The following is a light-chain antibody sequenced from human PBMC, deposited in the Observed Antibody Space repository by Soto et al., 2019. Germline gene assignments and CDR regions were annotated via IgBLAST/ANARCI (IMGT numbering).Light chain of an antibody. CDR1: QSVSSDY. V-gene: IGKV3-20*01. CDR2: GAS. J-gene: IGKJ1*01. Sequence: DIVLTQSPGTLSLSPGERATLSCRASQSVSSDYFAWYQQKPGQAPRLLIYGASTRATGIPDRFTGSGSGTDFTLTISRLEPEDLAVYYCQQYGNSPPWTFGQRTKVEIK. CDR3: QQYGNSPPWT.